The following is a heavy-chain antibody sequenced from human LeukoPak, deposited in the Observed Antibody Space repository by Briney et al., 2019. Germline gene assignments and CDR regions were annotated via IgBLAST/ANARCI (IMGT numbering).Heavy chain of an antibody. Sequence: SVKVSCKASGGTFSSYAISWVRQAPGQGLEWMGGIIPIFGTANYAQKFQGRVTITADESTSTAYMELSSLRSEDTAVHYCARIGDSSGYKYYYYYYMDVWGKGTTVTVSS. CDR3: ARIGDSSGYKYYYYYYMDV. CDR1: GGTFSSYA. CDR2: IIPIFGTA. D-gene: IGHD3-22*01. V-gene: IGHV1-69*13. J-gene: IGHJ6*03.